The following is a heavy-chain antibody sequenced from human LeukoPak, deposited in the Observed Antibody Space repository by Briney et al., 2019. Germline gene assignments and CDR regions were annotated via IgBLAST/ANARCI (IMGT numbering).Heavy chain of an antibody. CDR1: GGSISSSSYY. Sequence: SETLSLTCTVSGGSISSSSYYWGWIRQPPGKGLEWIGSIYYSGSTYYNPSLKSRVTISVDTSKNQFSLKLSSVTAADTAVYYCARVPLHSSGYVYWGQGTLVTVSS. D-gene: IGHD6-19*01. CDR3: ARVPLHSSGYVY. V-gene: IGHV4-39*07. CDR2: IYYSGST. J-gene: IGHJ4*02.